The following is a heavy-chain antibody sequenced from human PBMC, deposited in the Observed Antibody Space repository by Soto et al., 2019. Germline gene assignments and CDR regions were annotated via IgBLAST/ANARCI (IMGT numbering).Heavy chain of an antibody. CDR3: ARNFWSGYFPSYYMDV. Sequence: GASVKVSCKASGYTFTSYDINWVRQATGQGLEWMGWMNPNSGNTGYAQKFQGRVTMTRNTSISTAYMELSSLRSEDTAVYYCARNFWSGYFPSYYMDVWGKGTTVTVSS. J-gene: IGHJ6*03. CDR1: GYTFTSYD. V-gene: IGHV1-8*01. D-gene: IGHD3-3*01. CDR2: MNPNSGNT.